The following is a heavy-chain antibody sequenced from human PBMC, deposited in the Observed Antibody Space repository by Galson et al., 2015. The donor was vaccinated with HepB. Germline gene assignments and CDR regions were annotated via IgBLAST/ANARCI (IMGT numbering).Heavy chain of an antibody. V-gene: IGHV3-74*01. CDR3: ASLPMFEILTGYVDAFDI. D-gene: IGHD3-9*01. Sequence: SLRLSCAASGFTFSSHWMHWVRQVPGKGLVWVSRISSDGSSTSYADSVKGRFTISRDNAKNTLHLQMNSLRVEDTAVYFCASLPMFEILTGYVDAFDIWGQGTMVTVSS. CDR1: GFTFSSHW. J-gene: IGHJ3*02. CDR2: ISSDGSST.